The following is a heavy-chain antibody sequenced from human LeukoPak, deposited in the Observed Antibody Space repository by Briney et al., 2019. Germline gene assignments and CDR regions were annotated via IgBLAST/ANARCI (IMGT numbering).Heavy chain of an antibody. V-gene: IGHV1-69*05. D-gene: IGHD1-7*01. CDR3: ARDGITGTTGEGV. CDR1: GGTFSSYA. J-gene: IGHJ4*02. CDR2: IIPIFGTA. Sequence: ASVKVSCKASGGTFSSYAISWVRQAPGQGLEWMGRIIPIFGTANYAQKFQGRVTITTDESTSTAHMELSSPRSEDTAVYYCARDGITGTTGEGVWGQGTLVTVSS.